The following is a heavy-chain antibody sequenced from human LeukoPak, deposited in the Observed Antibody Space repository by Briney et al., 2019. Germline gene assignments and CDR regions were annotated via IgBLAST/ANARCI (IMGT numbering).Heavy chain of an antibody. CDR3: ARRAGAYSYPYDY. V-gene: IGHV3-23*01. CDR2: ISGSDGTT. D-gene: IGHD4/OR15-4a*01. J-gene: IGHJ4*02. Sequence: GGSLRLSCAASGFTFSNYAMSWVRQAPGKGLEWVSGISGSDGTTYYADSVKGRFTISRDNSKNTLYLQMNSLRAEDTAVYYCARRAGAYSYPYDYWGQGTLVTVSS. CDR1: GFTFSNYA.